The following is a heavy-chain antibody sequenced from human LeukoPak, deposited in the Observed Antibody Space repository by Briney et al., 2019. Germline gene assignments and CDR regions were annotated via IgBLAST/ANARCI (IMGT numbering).Heavy chain of an antibody. Sequence: SGTLSLTCAVSGGSISSTNWWSWVRQSPGKGLEWIGEVYHTGSTNYNPSLNSRDTISLDKSRNQLSLKLSSVTAADTAVYYCARKGPFGMDVWGQGTTVSVSS. J-gene: IGHJ6*02. CDR1: GGSISSTNW. V-gene: IGHV4-4*02. CDR3: ARKGPFGMDV. CDR2: VYHTGST.